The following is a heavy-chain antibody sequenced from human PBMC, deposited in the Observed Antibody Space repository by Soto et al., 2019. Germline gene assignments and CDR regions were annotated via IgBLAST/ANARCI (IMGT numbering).Heavy chain of an antibody. CDR3: AGCDFDHYYVDV. Sequence: TSETLSLTCTVSGGSISAYYWGWIRQPPGKGLEFIGYVYDSGSTHYNPSLKSRVTISADTSNNQFSLNLGSVTAADTAVYYCAGCDFDHYYVDVPGTGTKVTVSS. CDR1: GGSISAYY. CDR2: VYDSGST. D-gene: IGHD2-21*02. J-gene: IGHJ6*03. V-gene: IGHV4-59*12.